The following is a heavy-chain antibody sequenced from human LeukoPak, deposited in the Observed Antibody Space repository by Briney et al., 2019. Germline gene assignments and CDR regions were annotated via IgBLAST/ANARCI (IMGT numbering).Heavy chain of an antibody. D-gene: IGHD2-15*01. CDR3: ARACSGGSCYLAAFDM. Sequence: PGGSLRLCCAAAGFTFRSYAMSWVRQAPGKGLDWVSAISDDGGRTYYAESVKGRFTISRDNSKNTLFLQMNSLRAEDTAVYYCARACSGGSCYLAAFDMWGRGTMVTVSS. V-gene: IGHV3-23*01. CDR2: ISDDGGRT. J-gene: IGHJ3*02. CDR1: GFTFRSYA.